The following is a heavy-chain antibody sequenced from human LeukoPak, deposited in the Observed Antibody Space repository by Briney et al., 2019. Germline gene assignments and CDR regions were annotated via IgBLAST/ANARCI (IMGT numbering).Heavy chain of an antibody. CDR1: GSTFSIYA. J-gene: IGHJ4*02. CDR3: AKVGRYNWNDADVAYFDY. D-gene: IGHD1-20*01. Sequence: GGSLRLSCAASGSTFSIYAMSWVRQAPGKGLEWVSAISGSGGSTYYADSVKGRFTISRDNSKNTLYLQMNSLRAEDTAVYYCAKVGRYNWNDADVAYFDYWGQGTLVTVSS. CDR2: ISGSGGST. V-gene: IGHV3-23*01.